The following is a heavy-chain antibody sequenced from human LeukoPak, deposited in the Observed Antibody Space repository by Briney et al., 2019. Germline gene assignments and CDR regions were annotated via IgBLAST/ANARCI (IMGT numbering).Heavy chain of an antibody. D-gene: IGHD1-26*01. CDR3: ARLHSGSYYDYYYYMDV. V-gene: IGHV5-51*01. J-gene: IGHJ6*03. CDR2: IYPGDSNT. CDR1: GYSFTSYW. Sequence: GESLKISCKGSGYSFTSYWIGWVRQMPGKGLEWMGIIYPGDSNTRYSPSFQGQVTISADKSISTAYPQWSSLKASDTAMYYCARLHSGSYYDYYYYMDVWGKGTTVTVSS.